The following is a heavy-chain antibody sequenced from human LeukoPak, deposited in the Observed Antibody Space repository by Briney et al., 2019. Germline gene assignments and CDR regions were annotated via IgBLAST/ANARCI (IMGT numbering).Heavy chain of an antibody. CDR2: ISCSGGST. CDR3: AKGQDYYDSSGYYQSDYFDY. CDR1: GFTFSSHA. J-gene: IGHJ4*02. Sequence: PGGSLTLSCVASGFTFSSHAMSWVRQAPGKGLEWVSAISCSGGSTYYADSVKGRFVISRDNSKNTLYLPMNSLRAEDTAVYYCAKGQDYYDSSGYYQSDYFDYWGQGTLVTVSS. V-gene: IGHV3-23*01. D-gene: IGHD3-22*01.